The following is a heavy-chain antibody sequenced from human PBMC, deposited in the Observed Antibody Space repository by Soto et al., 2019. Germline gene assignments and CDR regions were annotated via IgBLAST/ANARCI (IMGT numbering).Heavy chain of an antibody. V-gene: IGHV3-7*01. J-gene: IGHJ4*02. CDR1: GFTFSSYW. D-gene: IGHD5-12*01. CDR2: IKQDGSEK. CDR3: ARDPEKYSGSDLGIDY. Sequence: SGGSLRLSCAASGFTFSSYWMSWVRQAPGKGLEWVANIKQDGSEKYYVDSVKGRFTISRDNAKNSLYLQMNSLRAEDTAVYYCARDPEKYSGSDLGIDYWGQGTLVTVSS.